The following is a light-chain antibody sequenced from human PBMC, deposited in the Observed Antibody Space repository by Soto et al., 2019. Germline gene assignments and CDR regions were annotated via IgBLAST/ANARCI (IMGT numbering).Light chain of an antibody. CDR1: QSLVHSDGKSH. Sequence: ITLTQTPYALSVSPGRPASISCRSSQSLVHSDGKSHLYWYLQKPGQPPQLLIYEASNRFSGVPDRFSGSGSGTDFTLKISRVEAEDVGVYYFMQIIKLPDTFGQGTKVDIK. CDR2: EAS. CDR3: MQIIKLPDT. J-gene: IGKJ2*01. V-gene: IGKV2D-29*01.